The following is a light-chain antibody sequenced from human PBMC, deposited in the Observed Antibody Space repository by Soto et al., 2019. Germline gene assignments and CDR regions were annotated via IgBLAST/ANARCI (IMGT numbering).Light chain of an antibody. CDR1: SSDVGGYNY. V-gene: IGLV2-14*03. CDR3: SSYTGSNTLYV. Sequence: QSALTQPASVSGSPGQSITISCTGTSSDVGGYNYVSWYQHHPGKAPKLMIYDVSSRPSGVSNRFSGSKSGNTASLSISGLQAEDEADYYCSSYTGSNTLYVFGTGTKVTVL. CDR2: DVS. J-gene: IGLJ1*01.